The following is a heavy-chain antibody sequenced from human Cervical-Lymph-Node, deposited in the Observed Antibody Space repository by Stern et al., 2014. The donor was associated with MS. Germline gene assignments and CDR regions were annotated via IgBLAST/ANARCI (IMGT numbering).Heavy chain of an antibody. J-gene: IGHJ3*01. CDR1: GDSFNNYA. CDR2: TIPNYGRR. CDR3: TRDRMRGMTPDAFDV. D-gene: IGHD1-14*01. Sequence: QVQLVQSGAEVKQPGSSVKVSCKGSGDSFNNYAVNWVRHAPGQGLEWVGGTIPNYGRRNYARKLQDRVTITADTSTSTVFLELSSLRAEDTAVYYCTRDRMRGMTPDAFDVWGQGTMVIVSS. V-gene: IGHV1-69*06.